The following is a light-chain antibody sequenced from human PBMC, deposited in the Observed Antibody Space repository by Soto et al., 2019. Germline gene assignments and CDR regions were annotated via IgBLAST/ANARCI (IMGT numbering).Light chain of an antibody. CDR3: LQHNTSPHT. CDR2: AAS. J-gene: IGKJ4*01. Sequence: DIQMTQSPSSLSASVGDRVTIACRSTQDIRNDLGWYQQKPGKAPQGLIYAASSLHNEAPLRFSGSGSAADFSRTISSLQPEEFATYYWLQHNTSPHTFGGGTKVEIK. V-gene: IGKV1-17*01. CDR1: QDIRND.